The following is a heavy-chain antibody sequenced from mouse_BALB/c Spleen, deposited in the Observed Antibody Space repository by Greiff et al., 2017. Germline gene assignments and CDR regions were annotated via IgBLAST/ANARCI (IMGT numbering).Heavy chain of an antibody. CDR1: GYSFTGYF. CDR2: INPYNGDT. Sequence: VQLKESGPELVKPGASVKISCKASGYSFTGYFMNWVMQSHGKSLEWIGRINPYNGDTFYNQKFKGKATLTVDKSSSTAHMELRSLASEDSAVYYCARYDYDGGAMDYWGQGTSVTVSS. CDR3: ARYDYDGGAMDY. J-gene: IGHJ4*01. V-gene: IGHV1-20*02. D-gene: IGHD2-4*01.